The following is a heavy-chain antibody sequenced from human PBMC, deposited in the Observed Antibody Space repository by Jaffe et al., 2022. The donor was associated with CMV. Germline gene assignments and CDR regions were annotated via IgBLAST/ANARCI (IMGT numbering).Heavy chain of an antibody. V-gene: IGHV2-70*15. D-gene: IGHD3-3*01. J-gene: IGHJ6*03. CDR1: GFSLSTSGMC. Sequence: QVTLRESGPALVKPTQTLTLTCTFSGFSLSTSGMCVSWIRQPPGKALEWLARIDWDDDKYYSTSLKTRLTISKDTSKNQVVLTMTNMDPVDTATYYCARIRTNYDFWSGYRYYYYYYMDVWGKGTTVTVSS. CDR3: ARIRTNYDFWSGYRYYYYYYMDV. CDR2: IDWDDDK.